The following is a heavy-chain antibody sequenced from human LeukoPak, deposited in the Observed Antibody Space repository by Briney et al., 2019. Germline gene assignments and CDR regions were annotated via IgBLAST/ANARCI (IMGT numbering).Heavy chain of an antibody. Sequence: GASVKVSCKASGYTFTSYYMHWVRQAPGQGLEWMGLINPTGGSTGYAQKFQGRVTMTRDMSTSTDYMELSSLRSEDTAIYYCARIAVGATKWDAFDIWGQGTMVTVSS. V-gene: IGHV1-46*01. D-gene: IGHD1-26*01. CDR3: ARIAVGATKWDAFDI. CDR2: INPTGGST. J-gene: IGHJ3*02. CDR1: GYTFTSYY.